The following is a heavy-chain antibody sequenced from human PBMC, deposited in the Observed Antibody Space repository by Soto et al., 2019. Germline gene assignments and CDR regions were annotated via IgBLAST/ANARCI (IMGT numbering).Heavy chain of an antibody. CDR2: IYPGDSDT. V-gene: IGHV5-51*01. CDR1: GYMFANYW. Sequence: EVQLVQSGAEVKKPGESLKISCEASGYMFANYWIGWVRQMPGKGLEWMGIIYPGDSDTRYSPSFQGHVTISADKSLSTAFLQWSSLEASDTAIYYCARAPSHGWFQHFDYWGQGTLVTVSS. D-gene: IGHD6-19*01. J-gene: IGHJ4*02. CDR3: ARAPSHGWFQHFDY.